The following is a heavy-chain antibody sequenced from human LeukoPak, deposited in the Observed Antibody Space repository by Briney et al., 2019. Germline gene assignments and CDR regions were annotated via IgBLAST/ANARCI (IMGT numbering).Heavy chain of an antibody. CDR2: MNPNSGNT. CDR1: GYTFTSYD. V-gene: IGHV1-8*03. CDR3: ARSRYCSGGSCYHPFFDY. Sequence: ASVKVSCKASGYTFTSYDINWVRQATGQGLEWMGWMNPNSGNTGYAQKFQGRVTITRNTSISTAYMELSSLRSEDTAVYYCARSRYCSGGSCYHPFFDYWGQGTLVTVSS. J-gene: IGHJ4*02. D-gene: IGHD2-15*01.